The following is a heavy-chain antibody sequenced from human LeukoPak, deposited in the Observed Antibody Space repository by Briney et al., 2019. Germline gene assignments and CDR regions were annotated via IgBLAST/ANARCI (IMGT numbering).Heavy chain of an antibody. CDR2: ISPNSGGT. Sequence: ASVKVSCKASGYTFAAYYIHWVRQAPGQGLEWMGWISPNSGGTNYAQKFQGRVTMTRDTSISTAYMELSRLRSDDTAVYYCAGFYGSGSYYNGGYNWFDPWGQGTLVTVSS. V-gene: IGHV1-2*02. CDR3: AGFYGSGSYYNGGYNWFDP. D-gene: IGHD3-10*01. CDR1: GYTFAAYY. J-gene: IGHJ5*02.